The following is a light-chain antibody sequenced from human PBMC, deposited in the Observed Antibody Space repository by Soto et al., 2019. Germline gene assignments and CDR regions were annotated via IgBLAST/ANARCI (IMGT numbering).Light chain of an antibody. J-gene: IGLJ2*01. Sequence: QSVLTQHASVSGSPGQSITISCTGISNDVGTYNLVSWYQHHPGKAPKLIIYEASKRPSGVTNRFSGSKSGNTASLTISGLHAEDEADYYCCSYGRSVVFGGGTKLTVL. CDR2: EAS. CDR1: SNDVGTYNL. CDR3: CSYGRSVV. V-gene: IGLV2-23*01.